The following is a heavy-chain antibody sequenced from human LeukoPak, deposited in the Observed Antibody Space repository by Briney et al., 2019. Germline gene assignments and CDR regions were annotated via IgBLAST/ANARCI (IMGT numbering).Heavy chain of an antibody. D-gene: IGHD2-2*01. J-gene: IGHJ5*01. CDR1: GVSITGNDQF. CDR3: GGGLGYCSSTRCPPDS. Sequence: SETLSLTCTVSGVSITGNDQFWSWIRQPPGKGLEWIGYIDYSGTTYYNPSLKGRVNMSRDTSENQFSLNLNSVTAADTAFYYCGGGLGYCSSTRCPPDSWGQGTLVTVSS. V-gene: IGHV4-30-4*01. CDR2: IDYSGTT.